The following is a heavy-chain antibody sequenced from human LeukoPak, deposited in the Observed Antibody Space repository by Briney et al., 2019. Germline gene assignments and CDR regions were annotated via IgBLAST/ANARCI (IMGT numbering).Heavy chain of an antibody. CDR1: GGSFSGYY. CDR2: INHSGST. Sequence: PSETLSLTCAVYGGSFSGYYWSWIRQPPGKGLEWIGEINHSGSTNHNPSLKSRVTISVDTSKNQFSLKLSSVTAADTAVYYCARGPRSSRFDYWGQGTLVTVSS. D-gene: IGHD2-15*01. J-gene: IGHJ4*02. V-gene: IGHV4-34*01. CDR3: ARGPRSSRFDY.